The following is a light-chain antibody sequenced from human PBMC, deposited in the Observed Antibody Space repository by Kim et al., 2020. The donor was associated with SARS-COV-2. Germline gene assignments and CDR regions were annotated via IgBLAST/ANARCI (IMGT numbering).Light chain of an antibody. V-gene: IGKV1-27*01. Sequence: AAVGDRVIVTCRASHGISNYVAWYQQKAGKAPKLLIYSASTLQSGVPSRFSGSGSGTDFTLTISSLQPEDVATYYCQKYDSASRTFGQGTKVDIK. CDR3: QKYDSASRT. J-gene: IGKJ1*01. CDR1: HGISNY. CDR2: SAS.